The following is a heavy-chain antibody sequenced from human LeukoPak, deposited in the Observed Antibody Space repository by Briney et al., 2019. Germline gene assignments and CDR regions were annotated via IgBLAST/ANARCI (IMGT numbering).Heavy chain of an antibody. CDR3: ARTIVVVPGYMDD. CDR1: GGSISSGDYY. CDR2: IYYSGST. Sequence: PSQTLSLTCTVSGGSISSGDYYWSWIRQPPGKGLEWIGYIYYSGSTYYNPNLKSRVTISVDTSQNQFSLKLSSVTAADTAVYYCARTIVVVPGYMDDWGKGTTVTVSS. J-gene: IGHJ6*03. V-gene: IGHV4-30-4*08. D-gene: IGHD2-2*01.